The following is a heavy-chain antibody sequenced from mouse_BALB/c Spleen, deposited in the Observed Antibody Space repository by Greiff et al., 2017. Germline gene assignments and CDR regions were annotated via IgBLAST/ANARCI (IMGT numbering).Heavy chain of an antibody. D-gene: IGHD4-1*01. J-gene: IGHJ2*01. V-gene: IGHV5-17*02. CDR2: ISSGSSTI. CDR3: ARSDLLGDY. CDR1: GFTFSSFG. Sequence: EVQVVESGGGLVQPGGSRKLSCAASGFTFSSFGMHWVRQAPEKGLEWVAYISSGSSTIYYADTVKGRFTISRDNPKNTLFLQMTSLRSEDTAMYYCARSDLLGDYWGQGTTLTVSS.